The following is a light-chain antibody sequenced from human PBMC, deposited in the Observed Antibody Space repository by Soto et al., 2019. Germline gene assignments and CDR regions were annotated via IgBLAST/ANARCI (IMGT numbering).Light chain of an antibody. Sequence: QSALARPPSASGSHGQSVTISCTGTSSDVGRYNYVSWYQHHPGKVPKLMIYEVTKRPSGVPDRFSGSKSGNTASLTVSGLQAEDETEYYCSSYAGTNGVLFGGGTKLTVL. CDR3: SSYAGTNGVL. CDR1: SSDVGRYNY. V-gene: IGLV2-8*01. J-gene: IGLJ2*01. CDR2: EVT.